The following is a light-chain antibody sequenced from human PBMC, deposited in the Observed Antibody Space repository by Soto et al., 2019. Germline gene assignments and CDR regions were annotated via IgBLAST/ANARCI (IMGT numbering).Light chain of an antibody. V-gene: IGKV1-12*01. CDR1: QGINRW. CDR3: QQASTFPIT. J-gene: IGKJ5*01. CDR2: TTS. Sequence: DIQMTQSPSFMSASVGDRVTVTCRASQGINRWLAWYQQKPGKAPKLLIYTTSTLASGVPSRFSGSGSGKDFTLTFSSLQPEDFATSYCQQASTFPITFGQGTRLEIK.